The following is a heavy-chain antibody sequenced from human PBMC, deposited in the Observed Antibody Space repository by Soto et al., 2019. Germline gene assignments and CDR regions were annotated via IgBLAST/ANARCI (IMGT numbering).Heavy chain of an antibody. CDR2: ISAYNGDT. J-gene: IGHJ5*02. D-gene: IGHD2-8*01. Sequence: QIQLVQSGPEVKKPGASVRVSCKASGYTFSDHGFSWVRQGPGQGLEWLGWISAYNGDTVYAQKFQDRVTMTTDTSTSTAYMELRSLRSDDTAVYYCAKDRPRLTQQFNGVAWGQGTLDTVSS. V-gene: IGHV1-18*01. CDR1: GYTFSDHG. CDR3: AKDRPRLTQQFNGVA.